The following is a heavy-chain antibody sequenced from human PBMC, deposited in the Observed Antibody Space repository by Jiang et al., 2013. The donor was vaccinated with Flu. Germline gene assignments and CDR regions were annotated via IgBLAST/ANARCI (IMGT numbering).Heavy chain of an antibody. CDR2: ISWNSGSI. D-gene: IGHD5-24*01. CDR3: AKDKRGWLQSRGLDY. Sequence: VESGGGLVQPGRSLRLSCAASGFTFDDYAMHWVRQAPGKGLEWVSGISWNSGSIGYADSVKGRFTISRDNAKNSLYLQMNSLRAEDTALYYCAKDKRGWLQSRGLDYWGQGTLVTVSS. V-gene: IGHV3-9*01. J-gene: IGHJ4*02. CDR1: GFTFDDYA.